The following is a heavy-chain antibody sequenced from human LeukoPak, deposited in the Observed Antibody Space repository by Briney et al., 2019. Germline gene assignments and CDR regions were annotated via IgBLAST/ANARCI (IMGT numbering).Heavy chain of an antibody. CDR1: GFTFSDYY. Sequence: GSLRLSCAASGFTFSDYYMSWIRQAPGKGLEWVSYISSSGSTIYYADSVKGRFTISRDNAKNSLYLQMNSLRAEDTAVYYCARGRQDVVVVAATPDYWGQGTLVTVSS. CDR2: ISSSGSTI. D-gene: IGHD2-15*01. J-gene: IGHJ4*02. V-gene: IGHV3-11*01. CDR3: ARGRQDVVVVAATPDY.